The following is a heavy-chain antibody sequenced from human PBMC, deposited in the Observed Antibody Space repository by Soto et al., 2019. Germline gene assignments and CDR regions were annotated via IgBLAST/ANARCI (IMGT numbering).Heavy chain of an antibody. J-gene: IGHJ4*02. CDR1: GFSFSTYH. V-gene: IGHV3-48*02. CDR2: ISTTSFTI. CDR3: ARDRCFDGSCYSASDV. D-gene: IGHD2-15*01. Sequence: PGGSLRLSCVASGFSFSTYHMHWVRQAPGRSPEWIAHISTTSFTIYYAGSVKRCFTISRDNVRNSLYLEMKSLRDEDTAVYYCARDRCFDGSCYSASDVWGQGIQVTVSS.